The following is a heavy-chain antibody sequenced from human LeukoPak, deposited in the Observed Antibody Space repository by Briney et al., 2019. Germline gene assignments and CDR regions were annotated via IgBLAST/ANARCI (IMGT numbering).Heavy chain of an antibody. CDR2: MYHSGST. Sequence: PSETLSLTCTVSGYSISSGYYWGWIRQPPGKGLEWIGSMYHSGSTYYNPSLKSRVTISLDTSKNQFSLKLSSVTAADTAVYYCARGDGNNYYYYYMNVWGKGTTVTVSS. CDR3: ARGDGNNYYYYYMNV. V-gene: IGHV4-38-2*02. CDR1: GYSISSGYY. D-gene: IGHD5-24*01. J-gene: IGHJ6*03.